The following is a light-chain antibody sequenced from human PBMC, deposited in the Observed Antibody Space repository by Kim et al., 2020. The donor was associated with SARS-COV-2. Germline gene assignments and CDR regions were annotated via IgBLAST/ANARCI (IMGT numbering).Light chain of an antibody. CDR2: QDN. V-gene: IGLV3-1*01. J-gene: IGLJ1*01. Sequence: SYELTQPPSVSVSPGQTVNIACSGDKLGDKHVSWYQQKAGQSPLLVLYQDNKRPSGIPERFSGSNSGNAATLTITGTPTMDEADYYCQAWDSNTCVFGTGTKVTVL. CDR3: QAWDSNTCV. CDR1: KLGDKH.